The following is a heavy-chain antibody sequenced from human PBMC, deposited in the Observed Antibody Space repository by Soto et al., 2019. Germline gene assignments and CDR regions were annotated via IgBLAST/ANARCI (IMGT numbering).Heavy chain of an antibody. CDR1: GGSISDFY. Sequence: SETLSLTCTVSGGSISDFYWSRIRQPPGKGLEWIGYIYYSGSTNYNPSLKSRVTISVDTSKNQFSLNLRSMSPADTAVYYCARVGGLAARTFDYWGPGTLVTVSS. D-gene: IGHD6-6*01. J-gene: IGHJ4*02. CDR2: IYYSGST. CDR3: ARVGGLAARTFDY. V-gene: IGHV4-59*01.